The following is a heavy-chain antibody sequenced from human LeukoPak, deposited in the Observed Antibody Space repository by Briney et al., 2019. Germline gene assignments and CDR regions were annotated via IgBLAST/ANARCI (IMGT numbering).Heavy chain of an antibody. CDR2: IYYSGST. CDR3: ARQPEHGDPGAFDI. J-gene: IGHJ3*02. V-gene: IGHV4-39*01. Sequence: PSETLSLTCTVSGGSISGSSYYWGWIRQPPGKGLEWIGSIYYSGSTYYNPSLKSRVTISVDTSKNQFSLKLSSVTAADTAVYYCARQPEHGDPGAFDIWGQGTMVTVSS. CDR1: GGSISGSSYY. D-gene: IGHD4-17*01.